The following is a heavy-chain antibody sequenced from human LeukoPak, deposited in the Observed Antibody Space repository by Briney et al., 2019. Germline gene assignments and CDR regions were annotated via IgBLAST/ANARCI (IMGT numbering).Heavy chain of an antibody. CDR1: GYTFTGYY. J-gene: IGHJ3*02. Sequence: ASVKVSCKASGYTFTGYYMHWVRQASGQGLEWMGWINPNSGGTNYAQKFQGWVTMTRDTPISTAYMELSRLRSDDTAVYYCASGLGGDYGEGDAFDIWGQGTMVTVSS. CDR2: INPNSGGT. CDR3: ASGLGGDYGEGDAFDI. V-gene: IGHV1-2*04. D-gene: IGHD4-17*01.